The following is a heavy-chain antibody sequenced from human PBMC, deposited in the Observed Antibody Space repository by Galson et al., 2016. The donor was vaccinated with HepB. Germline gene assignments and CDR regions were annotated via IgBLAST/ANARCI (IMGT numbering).Heavy chain of an antibody. CDR1: GFNFNDYG. Sequence: SLRLSCAASGFNFNDYGMHWVRQAPGKGLEWVAVIWSDGSKKYYVDSVKGRFTISRDNGKNTVFLHMNSLRAEDTAVYYCARDMGEDYGDQYYVDNWGQGTLVTVSS. D-gene: IGHD4-17*01. J-gene: IGHJ4*02. CDR3: ARDMGEDYGDQYYVDN. CDR2: IWSDGSKK. V-gene: IGHV3-33*01.